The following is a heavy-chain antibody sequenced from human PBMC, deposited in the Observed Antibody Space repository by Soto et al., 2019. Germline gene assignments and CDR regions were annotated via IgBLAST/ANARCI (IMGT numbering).Heavy chain of an antibody. V-gene: IGHV4-39*01. CDR1: GGSISSSSYY. Sequence: SETLSLTCTVSGGSISSSSYYWGWIRQPPGKGLEWIGTIYYSGSTYYNPSLKSRVTISVDTSKNQFSLKLSSVTAADTAVYYCARHQWELPSCWFDPWGQGTLVTVSS. J-gene: IGHJ5*02. CDR2: IYYSGST. D-gene: IGHD1-26*01. CDR3: ARHQWELPSCWFDP.